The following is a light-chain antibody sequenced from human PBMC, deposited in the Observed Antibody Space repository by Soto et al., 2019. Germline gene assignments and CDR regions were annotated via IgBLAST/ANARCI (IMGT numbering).Light chain of an antibody. J-gene: IGKJ1*01. CDR3: MHSVEIPPT. V-gene: IGKV2D-29*01. Sequence: DIVMTQTPLSLSVTPGQSASISCQSSQSLLHSDGKTYLSWYLQRPGQPLRLLIYEVSNRFSGVPDRLNGSGSGTDFTLKISRVEAEDVGVYYYMHSVEIPPTFGQGTKVDIK. CDR2: EVS. CDR1: QSLLHSDGKTY.